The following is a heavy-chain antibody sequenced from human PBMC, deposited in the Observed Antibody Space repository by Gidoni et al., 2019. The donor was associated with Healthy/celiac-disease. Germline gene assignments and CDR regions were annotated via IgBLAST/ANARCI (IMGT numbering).Heavy chain of an antibody. CDR1: GYTFTSYG. Sequence: QVQLVQSGAEVKKPGASGKVSCKASGYTFTSYGISWVRQAPGQGLEWMGWISAYNGNTNDAQKLQGRVTMTTDTSTSTAYMELRSLRSDDTAVYYCARATELRFLEWLFDPPEYYYGMDVWGQGTTVTVSS. V-gene: IGHV1-18*01. D-gene: IGHD3-3*01. CDR2: ISAYNGNT. J-gene: IGHJ6*02. CDR3: ARATELRFLEWLFDPPEYYYGMDV.